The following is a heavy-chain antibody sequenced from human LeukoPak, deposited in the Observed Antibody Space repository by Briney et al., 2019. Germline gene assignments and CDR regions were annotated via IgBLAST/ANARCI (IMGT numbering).Heavy chain of an antibody. V-gene: IGHV3-21*01. CDR1: GVIFNTYS. CDR3: ARDSPDPWYYGSGAGSDY. Sequence: GGSLRLSCAASGVIFNTYSMNWVRQAPGKGLEWVSSISSSSNYIYYADSVRGRFSISRDNAKHSLYLQMSSLRVEDTAVYYCARDSPDPWYYGSGAGSDYWGQGTLVTVSS. D-gene: IGHD3-10*01. CDR2: ISSSSNYI. J-gene: IGHJ4*02.